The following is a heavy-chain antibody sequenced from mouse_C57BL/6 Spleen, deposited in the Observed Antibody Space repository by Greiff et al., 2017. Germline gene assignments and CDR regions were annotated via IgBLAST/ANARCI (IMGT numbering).Heavy chain of an antibody. V-gene: IGHV1-53*01. J-gene: IGHJ2*01. D-gene: IGHD2-2*01. CDR1: GYPFSSYW. CDR2: INPSNGGT. Sequence: QLQQPGTELVKPGASVKLSFKASGYPFSSYWMHWVEQRPGQGLEWIGNINPSNGGTNFNEKFNGKATLTVDKSSSTAYMQLSSLTSEDSAVYYCARWGLGDYWGQGTTLTVSS. CDR3: ARWGLGDY.